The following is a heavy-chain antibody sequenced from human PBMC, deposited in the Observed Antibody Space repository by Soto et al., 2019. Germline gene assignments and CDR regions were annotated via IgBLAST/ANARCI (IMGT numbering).Heavy chain of an antibody. CDR3: ARKLVVINLVKPRARGALDI. V-gene: IGHV1-69*13. J-gene: IGHJ3*02. CDR1: AGTFSSYA. Sequence: SVKVSCKASAGTFSSYAISWVRQAPGHGLEWMGGFIPIFGTANYAQKFQSRVTITEDESTSTAYMELSSLRSEDTAVYYCARKLVVINLVKPRARGALDIWGQGTIFTVSS. D-gene: IGHD3-22*01. CDR2: FIPIFGTA.